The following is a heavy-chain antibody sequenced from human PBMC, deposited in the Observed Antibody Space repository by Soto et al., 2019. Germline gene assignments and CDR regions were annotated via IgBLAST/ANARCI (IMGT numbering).Heavy chain of an antibody. CDR2: ISYDGSNK. D-gene: IGHD6-13*01. CDR1: GFTFSSYA. Sequence: SLRLSCAASGFTFSSYAMHWVRQAPGKGLEWVAVISYDGSNKYYADSVKGRFTISRDNSKNTLYLQMNSLRAEDTAVYYCARDRSSWYGGRFDPWGQGTLVTVSS. CDR3: ARDRSSWYGGRFDP. V-gene: IGHV3-30-3*01. J-gene: IGHJ5*02.